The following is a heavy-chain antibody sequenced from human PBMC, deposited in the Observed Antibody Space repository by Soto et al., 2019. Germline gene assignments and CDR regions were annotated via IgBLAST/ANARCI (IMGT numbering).Heavy chain of an antibody. V-gene: IGHV4-31*03. Sequence: SDTPSLTCTVSGGSISSGGYYWSWIRQHPGKGLEWIGYIYYSGSTYYNPSLKSRVTISVDTSKNQFSLKLSSVTAADTAVYYCARVESLLSFGELSNWFDPWVQGSVVTVSS. J-gene: IGHJ5*02. D-gene: IGHD3-10*01. CDR2: IYYSGST. CDR3: ARVESLLSFGELSNWFDP. CDR1: GGSISSGGYY.